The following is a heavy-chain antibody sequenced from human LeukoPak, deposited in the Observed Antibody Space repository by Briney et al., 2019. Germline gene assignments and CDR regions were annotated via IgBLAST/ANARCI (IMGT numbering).Heavy chain of an antibody. CDR3: ARDPAGAGIYYDY. J-gene: IGHJ4*02. D-gene: IGHD6-19*01. CDR1: GFTFSTYS. CDR2: ISSGSGSI. V-gene: IGHV3-48*01. Sequence: GGSLRLSCAAAGFTFSTYSMNWVRQAPGKGLEWVSYISSGSGSIYYADSVKGRFTISRDNAKYSLYLQMNSLRAADTAVYYCARDPAGAGIYYDYWGQGTLVTVSS.